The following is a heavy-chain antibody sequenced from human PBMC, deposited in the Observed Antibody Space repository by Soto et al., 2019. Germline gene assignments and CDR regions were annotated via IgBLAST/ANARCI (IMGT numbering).Heavy chain of an antibody. Sequence: QVQLVQSGAEVKKPGASVKVSCKASGYTFTSYAISWVRQAPGQGLERMGWISTYNGNTNHAQKLLGRVTMTTDTTTSTAYMELRSLRSDDTAVYSCARDAPPEDYWAQGTLVTVSS. CDR3: ARDAPPEDY. CDR1: GYTFTSYA. V-gene: IGHV1-18*01. J-gene: IGHJ4*02. CDR2: ISTYNGNT.